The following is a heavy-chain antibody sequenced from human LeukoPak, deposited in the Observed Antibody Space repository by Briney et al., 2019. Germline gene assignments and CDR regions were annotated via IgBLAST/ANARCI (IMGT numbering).Heavy chain of an antibody. CDR1: GGSISTTNYY. V-gene: IGHV4-39*01. J-gene: IGHJ5*02. CDR2: IYSSGNT. Sequence: PSETLSLTCTVSGGSISTTNYYWGWIRQPPGRDLEWTGSIYSSGNTYYNPSLESRVTISVDTSKNQLSLKLTSATAADTSVYYCARHSGLRSPFDPWGQGTLVTVSS. CDR3: ARHSGLRSPFDP. D-gene: IGHD3-3*01.